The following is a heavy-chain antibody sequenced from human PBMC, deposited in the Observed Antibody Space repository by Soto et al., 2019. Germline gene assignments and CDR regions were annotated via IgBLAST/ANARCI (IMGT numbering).Heavy chain of an antibody. CDR2: IVPTLRIT. Sequence: QVQLVQSGAEVKKPGASLRVSCETSGGTSTIYTITWVRQAPGQGLQWMGRIVPTLRITNYAQQFQGRLTITADSSTSTAHIELTSLTSEDAAVYYSATDKYGAGRVGVHSWGQGTLVTVSS. J-gene: IGHJ5*02. D-gene: IGHD1-26*01. V-gene: IGHV1-69*08. CDR1: GGTSTIYT. CDR3: ATDKYGAGRVGVHS.